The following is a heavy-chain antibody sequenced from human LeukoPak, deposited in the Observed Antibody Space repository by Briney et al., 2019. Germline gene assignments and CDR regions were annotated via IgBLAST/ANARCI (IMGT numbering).Heavy chain of an antibody. D-gene: IGHD3-10*01. CDR1: GFTFSTYG. J-gene: IGHJ6*02. CDR3: AKPLWSYYYGMDV. CDR2: ILHDGTKK. Sequence: GGSLRLSCAASGFTFSTYGIHWVRQAPGKGLEWVAVILHDGTKKYYADSVKGRFTISRDNSKNTLYLQMNSLRAEDTAVYYCAKPLWSYYYGMDVWGQGTTVTVSS. V-gene: IGHV3-30*18.